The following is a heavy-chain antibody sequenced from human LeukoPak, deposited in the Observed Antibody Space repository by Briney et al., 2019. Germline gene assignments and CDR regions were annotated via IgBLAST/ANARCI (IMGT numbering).Heavy chain of an antibody. J-gene: IGHJ4*02. Sequence: SSQTLSLTCTVSGGSISSGSYYWSWIRLPAGKGLEWIGRIYTSGSTNYNPSLKSRVTISVDTSKNQFSLKLSSVTAADTAVYYCAREFQLLWFGELSFYFDYWGQGTLVTVSS. V-gene: IGHV4-61*02. CDR3: AREFQLLWFGELSFYFDY. CDR1: GGSISSGSYY. D-gene: IGHD3-10*01. CDR2: IYTSGST.